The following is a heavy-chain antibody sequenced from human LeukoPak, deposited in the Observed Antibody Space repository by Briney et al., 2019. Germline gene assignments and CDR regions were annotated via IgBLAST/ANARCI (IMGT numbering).Heavy chain of an antibody. CDR3: AKDLRPDGINDFDH. Sequence: GGSLRLPCAASGFSVSNNYMSWVRQAPGKGLEWVSLIFASGSTTKYADSVKGRFTISRDNSKNTLYLQMNSLRAEDTAVYYCAKDLRPDGINDFDHWGQGTLVTVSS. CDR2: IFASGSTT. D-gene: IGHD1-1*01. J-gene: IGHJ4*02. CDR1: GFSVSNNY. V-gene: IGHV3-53*01.